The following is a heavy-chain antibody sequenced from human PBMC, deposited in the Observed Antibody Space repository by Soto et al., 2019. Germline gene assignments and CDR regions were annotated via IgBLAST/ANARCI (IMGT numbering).Heavy chain of an antibody. V-gene: IGHV1-2*04. Sequence: QVQLVQSGAEVKKPGASVKVSCKASGYTFTGYYMHWVRQAPGQGLEWMGWINPNSGGTNYAQKFQGWDTMTRDTSISTAYMELSRLRSDDTAVYYCARDKSLAAAGTSYYYYYMDVWGKGTTVTVSS. CDR2: INPNSGGT. CDR1: GYTFTGYY. J-gene: IGHJ6*03. D-gene: IGHD6-13*01. CDR3: ARDKSLAAAGTSYYYYYMDV.